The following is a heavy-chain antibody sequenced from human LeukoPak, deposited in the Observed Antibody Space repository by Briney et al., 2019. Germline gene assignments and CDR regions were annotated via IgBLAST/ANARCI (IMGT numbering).Heavy chain of an antibody. CDR1: GFTFSSYA. CDR2: ISSTSSYI. J-gene: IGHJ4*02. V-gene: IGHV3-21*06. Sequence: GGSLRLSCAASGFTFSSYAMNWVRQAPGKGLEWVSSISSTSSYIYYADSVKGRFTISRDNAKNSLDLQMNSLRAEDTAVYYCSRTDNYDAGDYWGQGALVTVSS. CDR3: SRTDNYDAGDY. D-gene: IGHD4/OR15-4a*01.